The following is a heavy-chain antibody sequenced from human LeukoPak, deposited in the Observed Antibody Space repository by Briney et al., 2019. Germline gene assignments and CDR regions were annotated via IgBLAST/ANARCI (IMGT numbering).Heavy chain of an antibody. J-gene: IGHJ4*02. Sequence: SETLSLTCAVYGGSFSGYYWSWIRQPPGKGLEWIGEINHSGSTNYNPSLKSRITMSVDTSKNQFSLKLSSVTAADTAVYYCAREFSGSWGFDYWGQGTLVTVSS. D-gene: IGHD5-12*01. CDR3: AREFSGSWGFDY. V-gene: IGHV4-34*10. CDR2: INHSGST. CDR1: GGSFSGYY.